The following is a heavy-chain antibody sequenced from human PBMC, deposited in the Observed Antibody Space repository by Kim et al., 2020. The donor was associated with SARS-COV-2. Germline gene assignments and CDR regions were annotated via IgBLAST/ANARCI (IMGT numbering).Heavy chain of an antibody. CDR2: IIPIFGTA. D-gene: IGHD3-10*01. CDR3: ARDTLNYYGSEKNWFDP. Sequence: SVKVSCKASGGTFSSYAISWVRQAPGQGLEWMGGIIPIFGTANYAQKFQGRVTITADESTSTAYMELSSLRSEDTAVYYCARDTLNYYGSEKNWFDPWGQGTLVTVSS. CDR1: GGTFSSYA. V-gene: IGHV1-69*13. J-gene: IGHJ5*02.